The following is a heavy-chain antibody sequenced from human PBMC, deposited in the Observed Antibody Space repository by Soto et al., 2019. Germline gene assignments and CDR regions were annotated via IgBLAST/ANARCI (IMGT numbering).Heavy chain of an antibody. CDR3: AKARCSTTNCYVPEY. CDR1: GFTFSTYT. Sequence: GGSLRLSRVASGFTFSTYTMSWVRQAPGKGLEWVSAISGSGGSPSYADSVQGRFSISRDNPRNTLYLQMNSLRGEDTAMYYCAKARCSTTNCYVPEYWGQGTLVTVSS. D-gene: IGHD2-2*01. CDR2: ISGSGGSP. V-gene: IGHV3-23*01. J-gene: IGHJ4*02.